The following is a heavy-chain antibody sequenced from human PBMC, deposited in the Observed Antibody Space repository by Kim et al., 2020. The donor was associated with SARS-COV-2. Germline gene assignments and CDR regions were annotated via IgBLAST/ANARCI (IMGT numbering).Heavy chain of an antibody. CDR1: GYTFTKYY. D-gene: IGHD5-12*01. Sequence: ASVKVSCKASGYTFTKYYMHWVRQAPGQGLEWVGVINASGGSTSYAQNFQGRVTLTRDTSTSTVYMELSSLRSEDTAVYYCARDHGYNLYYFDCWGQGTLATVSS. J-gene: IGHJ4*02. CDR2: INASGGST. V-gene: IGHV1-46*01. CDR3: ARDHGYNLYYFDC.